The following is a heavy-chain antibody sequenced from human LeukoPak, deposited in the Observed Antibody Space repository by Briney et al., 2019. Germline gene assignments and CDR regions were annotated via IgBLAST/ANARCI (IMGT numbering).Heavy chain of an antibody. V-gene: IGHV1-8*01. CDR2: IHPNSGKT. D-gene: IGHD4-23*01. J-gene: IGHJ4*02. Sequence: ASVKVSCKASGYNFRDQEINWVRQASGQGLEWVGWIHPNSGKTGYAQKFQGRVSMTRTTSISTTYMELTSLTSEDTAVYYRARGRYGGNRFFDNWGQGTQLIVSS. CDR1: GYNFRDQE. CDR3: ARGRYGGNRFFDN.